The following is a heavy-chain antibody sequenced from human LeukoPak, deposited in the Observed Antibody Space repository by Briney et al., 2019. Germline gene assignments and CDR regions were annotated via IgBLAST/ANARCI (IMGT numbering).Heavy chain of an antibody. CDR1: GFTFDDYA. V-gene: IGHV3-9*01. J-gene: IGHJ3*02. CDR2: ISWNSGSI. D-gene: IGHD2-15*01. Sequence: GGSLRLSCAASGFTFDDYAMHWVRQAPGKGLGWVSGISWNSGSIGYADSVKGRFTISRDNAKNSLYLQMNSLRAEDTAVYSCARIKEYGFDIWGQGTMVTVSS. CDR3: ARIKEYGFDI.